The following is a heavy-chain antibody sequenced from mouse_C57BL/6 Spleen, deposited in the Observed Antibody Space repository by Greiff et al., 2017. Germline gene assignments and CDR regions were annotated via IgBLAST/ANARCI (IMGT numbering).Heavy chain of an antibody. CDR1: GYAFSSYW. Sequence: QVQLQQSGAELVKPGASVKISCKASGYAFSSYWMNWVKQRPGKGLEWIGQIYPGDGDTNYNGKFKGKATLTADKSSSTAYMQLSSLTSEDSAVYFCARRSSGFYYFDYWGQGTSVTVSS. V-gene: IGHV1-80*01. CDR3: ARRSSGFYYFDY. D-gene: IGHD1-1*01. J-gene: IGHJ4*01. CDR2: IYPGDGDT.